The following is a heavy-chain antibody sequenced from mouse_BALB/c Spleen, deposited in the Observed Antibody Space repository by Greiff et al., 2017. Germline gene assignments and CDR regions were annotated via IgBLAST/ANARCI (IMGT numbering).Heavy chain of an antibody. CDR2: ISYSGST. J-gene: IGHJ1*01. V-gene: IGHV3-8*02. CDR1: GDSITSGY. Sequence: EVKLMESGPSLVKPSQTLSLTCSVTGDSITSGYWNWIRKFPGNKLEYMGYISYSGSTYYNPSLKSRISITRDTSKNQYYLQLNSVTTEDTATYYCAYDYDAGYWYFDVWGAGTTVTVSS. CDR3: AYDYDAGYWYFDV. D-gene: IGHD2-4*01.